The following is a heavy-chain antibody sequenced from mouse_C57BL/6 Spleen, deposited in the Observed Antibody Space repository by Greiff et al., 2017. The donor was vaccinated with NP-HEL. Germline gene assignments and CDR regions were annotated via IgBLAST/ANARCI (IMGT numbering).Heavy chain of an antibody. CDR3: ARAGTGDYFDD. V-gene: IGHV1-82*01. CDR1: GYAFSSSW. J-gene: IGHJ2*01. CDR2: IYPGDGDT. D-gene: IGHD4-1*01. Sequence: VQLQQSGPELVKPGASVKISCTASGYAFSSSWMNWVKQRPGKGLEWIGRIYPGDGDTNYKGKFKGKATLTADKSSSTAYMQLSNLTSEDSAVYFCARAGTGDYFDDWGQGTTLTVSS.